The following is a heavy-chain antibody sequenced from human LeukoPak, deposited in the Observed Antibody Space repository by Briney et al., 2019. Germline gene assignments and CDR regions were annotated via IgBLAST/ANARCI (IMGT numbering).Heavy chain of an antibody. CDR2: ISGGGATS. D-gene: IGHD6-13*01. CDR1: GFTFNTYA. CDR3: AKDGSSGIAATADAFDI. J-gene: IGHJ3*02. Sequence: PGGSLKLSCAASGFTFNTYAMSWVRQAPEKGLEWVSAISGGGATSYYADSVEGRFTISRDNSKNTLYLQMNSLRAEDTAIYYCAKDGSSGIAATADAFDIWGQGTMVTVSS. V-gene: IGHV3-23*01.